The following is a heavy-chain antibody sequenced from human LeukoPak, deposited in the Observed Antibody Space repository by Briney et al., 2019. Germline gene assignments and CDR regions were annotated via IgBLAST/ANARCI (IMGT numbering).Heavy chain of an antibody. J-gene: IGHJ4*02. CDR3: AQTLEVSTITVHY. D-gene: IGHD2-8*02. Sequence: SETLSLTCTFYGGSFSSYYWSWVRQPPGKGLEWIGEINHSGSTTYNPSLRSRVTISVDTSKKHFTLKLTSVTAADTAVYFCAQTLEVSTITVHYWGQGTLVTVSS. CDR1: GGSFSSYY. V-gene: IGHV4-34*01. CDR2: INHSGST.